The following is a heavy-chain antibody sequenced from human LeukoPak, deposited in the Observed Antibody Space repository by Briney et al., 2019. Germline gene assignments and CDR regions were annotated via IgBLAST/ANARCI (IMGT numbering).Heavy chain of an antibody. CDR1: GFTFSSYS. CDR3: ARDRSQYYDSSGYYHDY. J-gene: IGHJ4*02. D-gene: IGHD3-22*01. Sequence: PGGSLRPSCAASGFTFSSYSMNWVRQAPGKGLEWVSSISSSSSYIYYADSVNGRFTISRDNDKNSLYMKMNSLRDEDTAVYYCARDRSQYYDSSGYYHDYWGQGTLVTVSS. V-gene: IGHV3-21*01. CDR2: ISSSSSYI.